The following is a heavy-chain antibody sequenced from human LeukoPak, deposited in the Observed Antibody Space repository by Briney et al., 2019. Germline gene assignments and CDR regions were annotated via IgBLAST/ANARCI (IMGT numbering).Heavy chain of an antibody. CDR3: ATDLEVRGVILS. CDR2: FDPEDGET. V-gene: IGHV1-24*01. D-gene: IGHD3-10*01. CDR1: GYTLTELS. Sequence: GASVKVSCKVSGYTLTELSMHWVRQAPGKGLEWMGGFDPEDGETIYAQKFQGRVTMTEDTSTDTVYMELSSLRSEDTAVYYCATDLEVRGVILSWGQGTLVTVSS. J-gene: IGHJ4*02.